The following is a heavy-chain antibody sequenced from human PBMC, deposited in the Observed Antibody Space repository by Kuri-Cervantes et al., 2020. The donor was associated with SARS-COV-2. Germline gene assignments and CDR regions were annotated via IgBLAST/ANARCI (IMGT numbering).Heavy chain of an antibody. CDR1: GYTFTSYG. J-gene: IGHJ2*01. D-gene: IGHD3-3*01. Sequence: ASVKVSCKASGYTFTSYGISWVRQAPGQGLEWMGWISAYNGDTNYAQKLQGRVTMTTDTSTSTAYMELRSLRSDDTAVYYCANGKKYYDFWSGYPIPSWYFDLWGRGTLVTVSS. CDR2: ISAYNGDT. V-gene: IGHV1-18*01. CDR3: ANGKKYYDFWSGYPIPSWYFDL.